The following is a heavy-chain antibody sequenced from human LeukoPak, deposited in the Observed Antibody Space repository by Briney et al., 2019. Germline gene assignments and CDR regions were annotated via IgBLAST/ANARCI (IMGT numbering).Heavy chain of an antibody. D-gene: IGHD6-19*01. CDR2: IYSGGST. Sequence: PGGSLRLSCAASGFTVSSNYMSWVRQAPGKGLEWVSVIYSGGSTYYADSVKGRFTTSRDNSKNTLYLQMNSLRAEDTAVYYCARGRYSSGWAFDYWGQGTLVTVSS. CDR3: ARGRYSSGWAFDY. V-gene: IGHV3-53*01. CDR1: GFTVSSNY. J-gene: IGHJ4*02.